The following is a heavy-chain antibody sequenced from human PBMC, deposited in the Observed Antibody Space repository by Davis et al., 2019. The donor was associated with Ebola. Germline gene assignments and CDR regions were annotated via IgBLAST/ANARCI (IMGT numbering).Heavy chain of an antibody. D-gene: IGHD3-3*01. Sequence: SVKVSCKASGGTFSSYAISWVRQAPGQGLEWMGGIIPIFGTANYAQKFQGRVTITADESTSTAYMELSSLRSEDTAVYYCAREGKTYYDFWSGMDVWGQGTTVTVSS. CDR2: IIPIFGTA. CDR1: GGTFSSYA. V-gene: IGHV1-69*13. CDR3: AREGKTYYDFWSGMDV. J-gene: IGHJ6*02.